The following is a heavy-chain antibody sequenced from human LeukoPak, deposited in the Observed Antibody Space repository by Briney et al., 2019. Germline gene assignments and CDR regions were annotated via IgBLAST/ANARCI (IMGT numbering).Heavy chain of an antibody. D-gene: IGHD3-22*01. CDR1: GGSISSYY. CDR3: ARDPPHYYDSSRGAFDI. CDR2: IYTSGST. V-gene: IGHV4-4*07. Sequence: SETLSLTCTVSGGSISSYYWSWIRQPAGKGLEWIGRIYTSGSTNYNPSLKSRVTMSVDTSKNQFSLKLSSVTAADTAVYYCARDPPHYYDSSRGAFDIWGQGTMVTVSS. J-gene: IGHJ3*02.